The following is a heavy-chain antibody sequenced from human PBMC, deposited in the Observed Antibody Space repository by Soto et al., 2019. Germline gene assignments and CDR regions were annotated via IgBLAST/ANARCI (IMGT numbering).Heavy chain of an antibody. Sequence: GGSLRLSCVASGFTLDSYHMHWVRQAPGKGLEWVSSISSSSSYIYYADSVKGRFTISRDNAKNSLYLQMNSLRAEDTAVYYCARDQNPSSSWPYYYYYYGMDVWGQGTTVTVSS. V-gene: IGHV3-21*01. CDR1: GFTLDSYH. CDR2: ISSSSSYI. J-gene: IGHJ6*02. CDR3: ARDQNPSSSWPYYYYYYGMDV. D-gene: IGHD6-13*01.